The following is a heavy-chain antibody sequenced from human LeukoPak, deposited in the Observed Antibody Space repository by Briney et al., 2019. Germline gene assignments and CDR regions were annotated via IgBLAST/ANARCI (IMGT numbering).Heavy chain of an antibody. CDR2: IYSGGST. D-gene: IGHD3-10*01. J-gene: IGHJ4*02. Sequence: GGSLRLSCAASGFTISSNYMSWVRQAPGRGLEWVSVIYSGGSTYYADSVKGRFTISRDNSKNTLFLQMNSLRAGDTAVYYCARGTVTMVDYWGQGTLVTVSS. V-gene: IGHV3-66*01. CDR1: GFTISSNY. CDR3: ARGTVTMVDY.